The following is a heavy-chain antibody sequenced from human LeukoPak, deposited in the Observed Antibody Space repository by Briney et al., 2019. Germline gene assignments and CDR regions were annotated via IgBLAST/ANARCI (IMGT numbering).Heavy chain of an antibody. D-gene: IGHD5-18*01. CDR3: ARDGPLTAMVDYFDY. CDR2: ISSSSSYI. Sequence: GGSLRLSCAASGFTFSSYSMNWVRQAPGKGLEWVSSISSSSSYIYYADSVKGRFTISRDNAKNSLYLQMNSLRAEDTAVYYCARDGPLTAMVDYFDYWGQGTLVTVSS. V-gene: IGHV3-21*01. J-gene: IGHJ4*02. CDR1: GFTFSSYS.